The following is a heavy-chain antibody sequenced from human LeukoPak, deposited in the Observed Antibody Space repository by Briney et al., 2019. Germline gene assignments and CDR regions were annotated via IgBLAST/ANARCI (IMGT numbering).Heavy chain of an antibody. Sequence: PSETLSPTCTVSGGSISSYYWSWIRQPPGKGLGWIGEINHSGSTNYNPSLKSRVTISVDTSKNQFSLKLSSVTAADTAVYYCARERRITMVRGVPFDYWGQGTLVTVSS. CDR1: GGSISSYY. CDR3: ARERRITMVRGVPFDY. J-gene: IGHJ4*02. CDR2: INHSGST. D-gene: IGHD3-10*01. V-gene: IGHV4-34*01.